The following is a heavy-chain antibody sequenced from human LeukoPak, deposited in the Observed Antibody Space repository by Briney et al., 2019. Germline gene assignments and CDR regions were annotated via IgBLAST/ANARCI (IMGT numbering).Heavy chain of an antibody. Sequence: SETLSLTCTVSGGSISSSSDSWGWIRQPPGRGLEWIGNIYYRGSTYSNPSLKSRVTISVDTSRNQFSLKLSSVTAADTAVYYCARHMFSSGWYFDYWGQGTLVTVSS. D-gene: IGHD6-19*01. J-gene: IGHJ4*02. CDR1: GGSISSSSDS. V-gene: IGHV4-39*01. CDR2: IYYRGST. CDR3: ARHMFSSGWYFDY.